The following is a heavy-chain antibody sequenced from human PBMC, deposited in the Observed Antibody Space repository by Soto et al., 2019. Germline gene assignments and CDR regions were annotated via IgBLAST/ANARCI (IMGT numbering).Heavy chain of an antibody. CDR3: ARDWGADGSGSHNWFDP. CDR2: IYHSGST. CDR1: GGSISSSNW. D-gene: IGHD3-10*01. J-gene: IGHJ5*02. V-gene: IGHV4-4*02. Sequence: SETLSLTCAVSGGSISSSNWWSWVRQPPGKGLEWIGEIYHSGSTNYNPSLKSRVTISVDKSKNQFSLKLSSVTAADTAVYYCARDWGADGSGSHNWFDPWGQGTLVTVSS.